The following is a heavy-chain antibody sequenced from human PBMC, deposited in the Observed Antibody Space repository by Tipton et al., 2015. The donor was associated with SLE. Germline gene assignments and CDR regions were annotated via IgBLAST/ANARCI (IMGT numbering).Heavy chain of an antibody. CDR1: GGSISSGDYY. V-gene: IGHV4-30-4*02. J-gene: IGHJ4*02. CDR3: ARGHYYGSGSYPPYFDY. D-gene: IGHD3-10*01. Sequence: TLSLTCTVSGGSISSGDYYWSWIRQPPGKGLEWIGYIYYSGSTYYNPSLKSRVTISVDTSKNQFSLKLSSVTAADTAVYYCARGHYYGSGSYPPYFDYWGQGTLVTVSS. CDR2: IYYSGST.